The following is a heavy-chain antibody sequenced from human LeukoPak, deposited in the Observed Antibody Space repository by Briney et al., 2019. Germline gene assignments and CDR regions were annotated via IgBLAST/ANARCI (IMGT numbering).Heavy chain of an antibody. CDR3: ASYTVTTFSSAFDI. D-gene: IGHD4-17*01. J-gene: IGHJ3*02. V-gene: IGHV4-59*01. Sequence: SETLSLTCTVSGGSISSYYWSWIRQPPGKGLEWIGYIYYSGSTNYNPSLKSRVTISVDTSKNQFSLKLSSVTAADTAVYYCASYTVTTFSSAFDIWGQGTMVTVSS. CDR2: IYYSGST. CDR1: GGSISSYY.